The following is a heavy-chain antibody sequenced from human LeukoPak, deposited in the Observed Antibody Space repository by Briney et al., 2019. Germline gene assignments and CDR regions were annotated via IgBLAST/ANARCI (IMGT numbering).Heavy chain of an antibody. Sequence: GGSLRLSCAASGFTFRNYAMSWVRQAQGKGLEWVGRIKTKSEGGTTDYAAPVTGRFTISRDDSKNTLYLQMNSLKTEDTAVYYCTTGRLTGLFDYWGQGTLVTVSS. CDR2: IKTKSEGGTT. CDR3: TTGRLTGLFDY. V-gene: IGHV3-15*01. CDR1: GFTFRNYA. D-gene: IGHD2-8*02. J-gene: IGHJ4*02.